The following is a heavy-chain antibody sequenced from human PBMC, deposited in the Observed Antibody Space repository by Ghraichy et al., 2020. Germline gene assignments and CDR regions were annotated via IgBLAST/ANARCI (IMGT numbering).Heavy chain of an antibody. D-gene: IGHD2-15*01. CDR1: GFSFSTYA. V-gene: IGHV3-30-3*01. CDR2: ISFDGSNP. J-gene: IGHJ4*01. Sequence: LSLTCAASGFSFSTYAMHWVRQAPGKGLEWVAIISFDGSNPKYADSVKGRLTVSRDNSNNTLFLQLNSLRLEDTAVYYCARGATAFDSWGHGTPVTVSS. CDR3: ARGATAFDS.